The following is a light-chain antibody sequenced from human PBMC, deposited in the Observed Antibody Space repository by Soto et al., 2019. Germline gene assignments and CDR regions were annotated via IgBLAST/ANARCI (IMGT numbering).Light chain of an antibody. Sequence: DTVLTQSPGTLSLSPGDRAVLSCRASQSVTSRTFAWYQQKCGQPPRLLIYGASTRATGIPDRFSGSGSGTDFTLVISRLEPEDFGVYYCQQFGSVPETFGPGTTVDLK. V-gene: IGKV3-20*01. CDR2: GAS. CDR3: QQFGSVPET. J-gene: IGKJ1*01. CDR1: QSVTSRT.